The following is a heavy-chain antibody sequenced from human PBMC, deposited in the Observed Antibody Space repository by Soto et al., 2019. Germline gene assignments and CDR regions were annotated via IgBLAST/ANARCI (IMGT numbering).Heavy chain of an antibody. CDR1: GGSISSGGYY. Sequence: QVQLQESGPGLVKPSQTLSLTCTVSGGSISSGGYYWSWIRQHPGKGLEWIGDIYYSGSTYYNPSLKSRVTISVDTSKNQFSLKLSSVTAADTAVYYCARVSSLEPLNWFDPWGQGTLVTVSS. D-gene: IGHD1-1*01. V-gene: IGHV4-31*03. CDR3: ARVSSLEPLNWFDP. CDR2: IYYSGST. J-gene: IGHJ5*02.